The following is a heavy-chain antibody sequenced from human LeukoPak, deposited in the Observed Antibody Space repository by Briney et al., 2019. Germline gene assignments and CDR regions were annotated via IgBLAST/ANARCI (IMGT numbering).Heavy chain of an antibody. CDR3: ARFPRRDNWFDP. Sequence: NPSETLSLTCTVSGGSISSGDYYWSWIRQPPGKGLEWIGYIYYSGSTYYNPSLKSRVTISVDTSKNQFSLKLSSVTAADTAVYYCARFPRRDNWFDPWGQGTLVTVSS. V-gene: IGHV4-30-4*01. J-gene: IGHJ5*02. CDR1: GGSISSGDYY. CDR2: IYYSGST.